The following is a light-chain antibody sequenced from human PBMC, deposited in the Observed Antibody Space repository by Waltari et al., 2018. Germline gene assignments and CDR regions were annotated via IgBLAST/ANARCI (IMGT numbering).Light chain of an antibody. Sequence: EIVLTQSPGTLSLSPGERATLSCRASQSVSKYLAWYQQKPGQAPRLLIYDASIRATGIPDRFSGSGSGTDFSLTISRLEPEDVAVYYCQKYVNLPGTFGQGTKVEIK. CDR2: DAS. CDR1: QSVSKY. J-gene: IGKJ1*01. CDR3: QKYVNLPGT. V-gene: IGKV3-20*01.